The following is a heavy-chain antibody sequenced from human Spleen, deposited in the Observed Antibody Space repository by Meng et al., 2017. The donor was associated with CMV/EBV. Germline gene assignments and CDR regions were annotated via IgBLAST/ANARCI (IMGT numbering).Heavy chain of an antibody. J-gene: IGHJ4*02. CDR1: GDTFTDYY. V-gene: IGHV1-2*02. Sequence: QVQLVQSGAELRKPGASVKVSCKASGDTFTDYYMHWVRQAPGQGLEWMGCINPNSGDTNYAQKFQGRVTMTTDTSTSTAYMELRSLRSDDTAVYYCARAGGSSPRGPPDYWGQGTLVTVSS. D-gene: IGHD6-13*01. CDR3: ARAGGSSPRGPPDY. CDR2: INPNSGDT.